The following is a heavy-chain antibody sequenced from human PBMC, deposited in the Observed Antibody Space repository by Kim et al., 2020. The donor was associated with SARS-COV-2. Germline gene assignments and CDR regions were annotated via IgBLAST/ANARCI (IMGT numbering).Heavy chain of an antibody. Sequence: GGSLRLSCTASGVAFSSYCMNWICQGPGKGLEWVANIKQDGSETYYVDSVQGRFTISRNNAQNSLYLQMNSLRGDDTAVYYCGGGARHDYWGQGSLVTVS. CDR2: IKQDGSET. CDR1: GVAFSSYC. V-gene: IGHV3-7*01. D-gene: IGHD1-26*01. J-gene: IGHJ4*02. CDR3: GGGARHDY.